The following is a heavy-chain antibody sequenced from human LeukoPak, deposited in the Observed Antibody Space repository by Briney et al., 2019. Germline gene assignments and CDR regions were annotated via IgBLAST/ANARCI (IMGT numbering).Heavy chain of an antibody. D-gene: IGHD3-10*01. Sequence: PSETLSLTCTVSGGSISSYHCSWIRQPAGKGLEWIGRIYTSGSTNYNPSLKSRVTMSVDTSKNQFSLKLSSVTAADTAVYYCASGEGSDPYYYYGMDVWGQGNTVTVSS. CDR2: IYTSGST. V-gene: IGHV4-4*07. CDR3: ASGEGSDPYYYYGMDV. J-gene: IGHJ6*02. CDR1: GGSISSYH.